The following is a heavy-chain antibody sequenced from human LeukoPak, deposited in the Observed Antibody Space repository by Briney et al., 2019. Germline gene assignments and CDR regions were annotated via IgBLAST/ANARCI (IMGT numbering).Heavy chain of an antibody. CDR2: INPNSGGT. CDR1: GYTLTGYY. D-gene: IGHD5-18*01. V-gene: IGHV1-2*02. CDR3: ARDRGGYSYGLGNNWFDP. Sequence: SVKVSCKASGYTLTGYYMHWVRQAPGQGLEWMGWINPNSGGTNYAQKFQGRVTMTRDTSISTAYMELSRLRSDDTAVYYCARDRGGYSYGLGNNWFDPWGQGTLVTVSS. J-gene: IGHJ5*02.